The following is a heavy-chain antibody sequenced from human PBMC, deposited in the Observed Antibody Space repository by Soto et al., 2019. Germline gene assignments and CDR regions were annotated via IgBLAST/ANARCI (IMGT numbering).Heavy chain of an antibody. J-gene: IGHJ6*02. Sequence: GGSLRLSCAASGFTFSSYAMSWVRQAPGKGLEWVSAISGSGSGTYYADSVKGRFTISRDNSRNTLYLQMNSLRAEDTAVYYCARYIPGVRYYGMDGWGQGTTVTVAS. CDR1: GFTFSSYA. V-gene: IGHV3-23*01. D-gene: IGHD2-2*01. CDR2: ISGSGSGT. CDR3: ARYIPGVRYYGMDG.